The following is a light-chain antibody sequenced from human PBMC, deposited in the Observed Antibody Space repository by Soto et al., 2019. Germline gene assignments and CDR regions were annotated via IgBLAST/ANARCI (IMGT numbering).Light chain of an antibody. V-gene: IGLV1-40*01. CDR2: ANS. Sequence: QSALTQPPSVSAAPGQRVTISCTWSSSNIGGGYDVHWYQQIPGTAPKLLIYANSFRPSGVPDRLSGSKSGTSASLAITGLQAEDEADYYCESYDSSLSAYVFGTGTKVTVL. CDR3: ESYDSSLSAYV. CDR1: SSNIGGGYD. J-gene: IGLJ1*01.